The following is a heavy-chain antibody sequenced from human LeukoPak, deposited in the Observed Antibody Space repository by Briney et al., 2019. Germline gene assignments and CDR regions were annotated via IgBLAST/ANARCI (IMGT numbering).Heavy chain of an antibody. Sequence: GGSLRLSCAASGFTFSGSAMHWVRQASGKGLEWVGRIRSKANSYATAYAASVKGRFTISRDDSKNTAYLQMNSLKTEDTAVYYCTRPDYDSSGDFDYWGQGTLVTVSS. D-gene: IGHD3-22*01. V-gene: IGHV3-73*01. CDR2: IRSKANSYAT. CDR3: TRPDYDSSGDFDY. J-gene: IGHJ4*02. CDR1: GFTFSGSA.